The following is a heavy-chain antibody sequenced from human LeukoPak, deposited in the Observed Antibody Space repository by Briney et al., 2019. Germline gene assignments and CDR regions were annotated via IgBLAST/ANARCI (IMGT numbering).Heavy chain of an antibody. Sequence: SQTLSLTCTVSGGSISSGSYYWSWIRQPAGKGLEWIGRIYTSGSTNYNPSLKSRVTISVDTSKNQFSLKLSSVTAADTAVYYCARGSGYPYFYYYMDVWGKGTTVTVSS. D-gene: IGHD3-22*01. V-gene: IGHV4-61*02. CDR2: IYTSGST. CDR3: ARGSGYPYFYYYMDV. J-gene: IGHJ6*03. CDR1: GGSISSGSYY.